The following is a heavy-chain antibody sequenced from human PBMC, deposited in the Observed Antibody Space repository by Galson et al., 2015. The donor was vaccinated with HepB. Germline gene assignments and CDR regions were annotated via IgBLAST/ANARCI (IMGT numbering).Heavy chain of an antibody. CDR2: IGASGGDT. V-gene: IGHV3-23*01. CDR1: GFTFSSYA. D-gene: IGHD7-27*01. CDR3: ARQISNWGPVPDY. Sequence: SLRLSCAASGFTFSSYAMSWVRQAPGKGLEWVSAIGASGGDTYYADSVKGRFTISKDNSKNTLYLQMNSLRAEDTAVYYCARQISNWGPVPDYWGQGTLVTVSS. J-gene: IGHJ4*02.